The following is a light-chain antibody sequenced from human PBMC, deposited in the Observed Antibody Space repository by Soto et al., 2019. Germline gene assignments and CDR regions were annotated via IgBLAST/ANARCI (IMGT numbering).Light chain of an antibody. CDR3: QQYNSYRT. CDR2: GAS. V-gene: IGKV3-15*01. J-gene: IGKJ1*01. Sequence: EIVMTQSPATLSVSPGERATLSCRASQSVNINLAWYQQKPGQAPRLLIFGASTRATGIPARFSGSGSGTEFTLTISSLQPDDFATYYCQQYNSYRTFGQGTKVDIK. CDR1: QSVNIN.